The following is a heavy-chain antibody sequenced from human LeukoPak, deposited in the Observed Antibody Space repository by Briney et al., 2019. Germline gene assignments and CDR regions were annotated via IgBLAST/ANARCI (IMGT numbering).Heavy chain of an antibody. V-gene: IGHV3-74*01. J-gene: IGHJ4*02. CDR2: INGDGSWT. CDR3: VSFYETY. D-gene: IGHD2/OR15-2a*01. CDR1: GNYW. Sequence: PGGSLRLSCAASGNYWMHWVRQVPGKGLVWVSHINGDGSWTSYADSVKGRFTISKDNAKNTVYLQMNSLRAEDTAVYYCVSFYETYWGRRTLVTVSS.